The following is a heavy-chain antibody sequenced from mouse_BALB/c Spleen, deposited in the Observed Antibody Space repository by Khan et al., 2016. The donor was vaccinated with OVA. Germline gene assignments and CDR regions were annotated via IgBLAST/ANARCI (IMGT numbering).Heavy chain of an antibody. CDR2: ISYRGST. D-gene: IGHD1-2*01. CDR3: ARTARIKY. V-gene: IGHV3-2*02. J-gene: IGHJ2*01. Sequence: EVQLQESGPGLVKPSQSLSLTCTVTGYSITCGYGWNWIRQFPGNKLEWMGYISYRGSTNYKPSLKSRISINRDTSKNQFFLQLNSVTTEDTATYYCARTARIKYWGQGTTLTVSS. CDR1: GYSITCGYG.